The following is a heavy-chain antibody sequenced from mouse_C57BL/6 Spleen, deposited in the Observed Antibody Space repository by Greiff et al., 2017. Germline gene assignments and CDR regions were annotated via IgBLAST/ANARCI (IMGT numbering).Heavy chain of an antibody. J-gene: IGHJ2*01. V-gene: IGHV1-69*01. CDR2: IDPSDSYT. CDR1: GYTFTSYW. D-gene: IGHD2-4*01. CDR3: ARRDYDY. Sequence: QVQLQQPGAELVMPGASVKLSCKASGYTFTSYWMHWVKQRPGQGLEWIGEIDPSDSYTNYNQKFKGKSTLTVDKSSSTAYMQLSSLTSEDAAVYYCARRDYDYWGQGTTLTVSS.